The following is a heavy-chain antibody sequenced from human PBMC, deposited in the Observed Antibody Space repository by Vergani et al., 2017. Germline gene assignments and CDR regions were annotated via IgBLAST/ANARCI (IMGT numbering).Heavy chain of an antibody. CDR3: TSCLTYSSSRYDAFDI. CDR1: GFTFSDHY. Sequence: EVQLVESGGGLVQPGGSLSVSCAASGFTFSDHYIDWVRQAPGKGLEWVGRSRNKANSYSTEYAASVKGRFTISRDESRNSLYLQMNSLRTEDTAVYYCTSCLTYSSSRYDAFDIWGQGAMVTVSA. CDR2: SRNKANSYST. V-gene: IGHV3-72*01. J-gene: IGHJ3*02. D-gene: IGHD6-13*01.